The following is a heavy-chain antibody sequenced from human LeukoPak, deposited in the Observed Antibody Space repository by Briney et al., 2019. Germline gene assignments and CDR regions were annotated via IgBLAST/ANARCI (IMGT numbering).Heavy chain of an antibody. V-gene: IGHV4-39*01. D-gene: IGHD1-26*01. CDR1: GGSISSGGYY. CDR2: IYYSGST. CDR3: AKNLVGAANY. J-gene: IGHJ4*02. Sequence: SETLSLTCTVSGGSISSGGYYWGWIRQPPGKGLEWIGSIYYSGSTYYNPSLKSRVTISVDTSKNQFSLKLSSVTAADTAVYYCAKNLVGAANYWGQGTLVTVS.